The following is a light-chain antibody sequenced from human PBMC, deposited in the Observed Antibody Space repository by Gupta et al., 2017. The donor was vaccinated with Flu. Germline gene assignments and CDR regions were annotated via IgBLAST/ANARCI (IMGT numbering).Light chain of an antibody. CDR3: QSYDSSLSGSGVV. J-gene: IGLJ2*01. Sequence: ISCTGSRSNIGAGYDVHWYQQLPGTAPKLLIYGNNNRPSGVPDRFSGSKSGTSASLAITGLQAEDEADYYCQSYDSSLSGSGVVFGGGTKLTVL. V-gene: IGLV1-40*01. CDR2: GNN. CDR1: RSNIGAGYD.